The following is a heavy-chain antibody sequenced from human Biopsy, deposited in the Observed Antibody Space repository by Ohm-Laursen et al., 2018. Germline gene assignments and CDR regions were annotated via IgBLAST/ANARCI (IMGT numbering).Heavy chain of an antibody. Sequence: SVKVSCKAPGGTFSNYGVNWVRQAPGQGLEWLGGNIPILGTGNYAQKFQDRVTVAADTSTSTATMELRSLRSDDTAMYYCATKLTGYFHHWGQGTLVIVSS. CDR3: ATKLTGYFHH. CDR1: GGTFSNYG. D-gene: IGHD3-9*01. V-gene: IGHV1-69*06. J-gene: IGHJ1*01. CDR2: NIPILGTG.